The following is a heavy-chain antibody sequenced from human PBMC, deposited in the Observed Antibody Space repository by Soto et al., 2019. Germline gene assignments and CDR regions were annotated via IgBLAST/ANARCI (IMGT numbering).Heavy chain of an antibody. J-gene: IGHJ3*02. D-gene: IGHD2-15*01. CDR1: GFTFSNYA. CDR2: LSGSGGST. CDR3: AKAQDLVVVVAATYAFDI. Sequence: EVQLLESGGGLVQPGGSLRLSCAASGFTFSNYAMSWVRQAPGKGLEWVSALSGSGGSTYYADSVKGRFTISRDNSKNTLYLQMNSLRAEDTAVYYSAKAQDLVVVVAATYAFDIWGQGTMVTVSS. V-gene: IGHV3-23*01.